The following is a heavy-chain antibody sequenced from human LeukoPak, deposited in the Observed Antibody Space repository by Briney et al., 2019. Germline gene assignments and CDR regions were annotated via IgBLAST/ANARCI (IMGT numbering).Heavy chain of an antibody. CDR2: INHSGST. D-gene: IGHD3-16*01. CDR1: GGSFSGYY. Sequence: PSETLSLTCAVYGGSFSGYYWSWIRQPPGKGLEWIGEINHSGSTNYNPSLKSRVTISVDTSRNQFSLKLSSVTAADTAVYYCARETSQKGAHYMDVWGKGTTITISS. J-gene: IGHJ6*03. V-gene: IGHV4-34*01. CDR3: ARETSQKGAHYMDV.